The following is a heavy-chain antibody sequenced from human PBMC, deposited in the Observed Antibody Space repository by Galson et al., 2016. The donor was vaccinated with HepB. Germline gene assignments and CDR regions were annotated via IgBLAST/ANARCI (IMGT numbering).Heavy chain of an antibody. Sequence: SLRLSCAAPGFTFDDYGMHWVRQAPGKGPEWVSGISWNSGSVGYADSVKGRFTISRDNAKNSLFLQMNSLRTEDTAFYYCAKDVGTGGYAPGYYYGVDVWGQGTTVTVSS. V-gene: IGHV3-9*01. CDR2: ISWNSGSV. J-gene: IGHJ6*02. D-gene: IGHD5-18*01. CDR1: GFTFDDYG. CDR3: AKDVGTGGYAPGYYYGVDV.